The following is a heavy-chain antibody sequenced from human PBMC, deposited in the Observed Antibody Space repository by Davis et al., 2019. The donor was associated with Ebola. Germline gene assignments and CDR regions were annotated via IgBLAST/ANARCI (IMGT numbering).Heavy chain of an antibody. V-gene: IGHV1-69*04. CDR2: IIPILGIA. D-gene: IGHD3-22*01. CDR3: ARDITMIVGGWFDP. Sequence: SVKVSCKASGGTFSSYAISWVRQAPGQGLEWMGRIIPILGIANYAQKFQGRVTMTTDTSTSTAYMELRSLRSDDTAVYYCARDITMIVGGWFDPWGQGTLVTVSS. CDR1: GGTFSSYA. J-gene: IGHJ5*02.